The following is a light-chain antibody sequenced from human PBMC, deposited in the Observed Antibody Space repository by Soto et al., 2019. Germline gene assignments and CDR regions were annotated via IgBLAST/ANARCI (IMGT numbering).Light chain of an antibody. CDR1: QSISTF. CDR2: AAS. V-gene: IGKV1-39*01. J-gene: IGKJ4*01. CDR3: QQLRSYPST. Sequence: DIQMTQSPSSLSASVGDRVTITCRASQSISTFLNWYQQKPGKVPKLLIYAASTLHGGVPSRFSGSGSGTDFALTITSLQAEDFATYYCQQLRSYPSTFGGGTKVDIK.